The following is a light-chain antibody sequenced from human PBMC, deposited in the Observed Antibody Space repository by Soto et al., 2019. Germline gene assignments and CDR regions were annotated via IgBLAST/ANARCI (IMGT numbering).Light chain of an antibody. CDR3: QQYGSSPYT. CDR1: QSVRNSY. CDR2: GVS. V-gene: IGKV3-20*01. J-gene: IGKJ2*01. Sequence: EILLTQSPGTLSLSPGERATLSCRASQSVRNSYLAWYQQKPGQAPRLLIYGVSGRATGIPDRFSGSGSGADFTLTISRLETEDFEVYYWQQYGSSPYTFGQGTKLEI.